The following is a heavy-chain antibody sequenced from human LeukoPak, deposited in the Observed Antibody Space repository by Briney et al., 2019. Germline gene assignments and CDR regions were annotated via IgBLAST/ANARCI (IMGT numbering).Heavy chain of an antibody. V-gene: IGHV1-69*06. J-gene: IGHJ2*01. D-gene: IGHD3-10*01. CDR1: GGTFSSYA. Sequence: ASVKVSCKASGGTFSSYAISWVRQAPGQGLEWMGGIIPIFGTANYARKFQGRVTIAADKSTSTAYMELSSLRSEDTAVYYCARAPFPPPNMVRGPYWYFDLWGRGTLVTVSS. CDR3: ARAPFPPPNMVRGPYWYFDL. CDR2: IIPIFGTA.